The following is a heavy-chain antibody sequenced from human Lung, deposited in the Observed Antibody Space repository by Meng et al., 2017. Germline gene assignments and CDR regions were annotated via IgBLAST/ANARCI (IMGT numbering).Heavy chain of an antibody. CDR2: INPNSGGT. D-gene: IGHD6-25*01. J-gene: IGHJ4*02. CDR3: ARDEDISAAGKLFGDY. CDR1: GYTFTGYY. V-gene: IGHV1-2*02. Sequence: ASVKVSCKASGYTFTGYYMHWVRQAPGQGLEWMGWINPNSGGTNYAQKFQARVTMTGDMSISTAYMELSGLRSDDTAMYYCARDEDISAAGKLFGDYWGQGTLVTVSS.